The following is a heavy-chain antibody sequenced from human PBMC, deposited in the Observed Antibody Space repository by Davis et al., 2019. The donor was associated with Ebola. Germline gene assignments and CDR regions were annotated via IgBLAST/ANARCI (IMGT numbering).Heavy chain of an antibody. Sequence: GESLKISCVVSGFDFDNSWMTWVRQAPGKGLEWLANMLHDGSEKYSAGPVKGRFTISRDNARNSFYLQMNSLRVEDTAIYYCARDKYWKMDYWGQGILVTVSS. CDR3: ARDKYWKMDY. J-gene: IGHJ4*02. CDR1: GFDFDNSW. CDR2: MLHDGSEK. V-gene: IGHV3-7*01. D-gene: IGHD1-1*01.